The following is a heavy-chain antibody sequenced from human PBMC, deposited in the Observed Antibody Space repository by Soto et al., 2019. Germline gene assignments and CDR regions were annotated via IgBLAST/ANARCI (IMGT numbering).Heavy chain of an antibody. J-gene: IGHJ4*02. CDR2: IYHIGIX. V-gene: IGHV4-30-2*01. Sequence: SETLSLTCAVSCGPISSVGYSWSWIRQPPGKCLEWIGYIYHIGIXXYNPSLKXXVTISVDRSNXQFSLXLISVTSADKAVYYCARDARNLAAYWCQGTLVTGS. CDR3: ARDARNLAAY. D-gene: IGHD2-15*01. CDR1: CGPISSVGYS.